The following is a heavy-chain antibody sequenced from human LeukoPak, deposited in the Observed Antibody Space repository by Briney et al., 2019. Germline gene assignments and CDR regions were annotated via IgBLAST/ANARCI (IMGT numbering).Heavy chain of an antibody. V-gene: IGHV1-18*01. CDR3: ARDRLAMVRGVIITFDY. D-gene: IGHD3-10*01. CDR1: GYTFNTYG. Sequence: GASVKVSCKASGYTFNTYGISWVRQAPGQGLEWMGWISAYNGNTNYAQKLQGRVTMTTDTSTSTAYMELRSLRSDDTAVYYCARDRLAMVRGVIITFDYWGQGTLVTVSS. CDR2: ISAYNGNT. J-gene: IGHJ4*02.